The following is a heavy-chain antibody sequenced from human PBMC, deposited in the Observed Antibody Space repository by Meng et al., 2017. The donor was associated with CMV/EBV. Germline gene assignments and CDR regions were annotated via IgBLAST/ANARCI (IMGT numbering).Heavy chain of an antibody. CDR1: GGSFSGYY. V-gene: IGHV4-34*01. CDR3: ARVGRSHIVVVPAAMGQGPPLPMDV. CDR2: INHSGST. Sequence: SQTLSLTGAVYGGSFSGYYWSWIRQPPGKGLEWIGEINHSGSTNYNPSLKSRVTISVDTSKNQFSLKLSSVTAADTAVYYCARVGRSHIVVVPAAMGQGPPLPMDVWGQGTTVTVSS. D-gene: IGHD2-2*01. J-gene: IGHJ6*02.